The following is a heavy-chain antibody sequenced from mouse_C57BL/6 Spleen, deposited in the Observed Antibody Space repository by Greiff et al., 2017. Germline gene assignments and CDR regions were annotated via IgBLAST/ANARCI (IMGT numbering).Heavy chain of an antibody. J-gene: IGHJ4*01. V-gene: IGHV5-17*01. CDR2: ISSGSSTI. D-gene: IGHD1-1*01. CDR3: ARPHYYGSSYYYAMDC. Sequence: EVMLVESGGGLVKPGGSLKLSCAASGFTFSDYGMHWVRQAPEQGLAWVAYISSGSSTIYSADTVKGRFTISRDNAKNTLFLQMTSLRSEDKAMYYCARPHYYGSSYYYAMDCWGQGTSVTVSS. CDR1: GFTFSDYG.